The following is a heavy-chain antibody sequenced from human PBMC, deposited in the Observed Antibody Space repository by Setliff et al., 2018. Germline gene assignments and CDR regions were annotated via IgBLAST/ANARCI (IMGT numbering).Heavy chain of an antibody. V-gene: IGHV4-34*01. CDR2: INHSGST. J-gene: IGHJ2*01. Sequence: PSETLSLTCAVYGGSFSGYYWSWIRQPPGKGLEWIGEINHSGSTNCNPSLKSRVTISVDPSKNQFYLNLRSVTAADTAVYFCARGTKTMVINYWYFDVWGRGAPVTVSS. CDR3: ARGTKTMVINYWYFDV. D-gene: IGHD4-17*01. CDR1: GGSFSGYY.